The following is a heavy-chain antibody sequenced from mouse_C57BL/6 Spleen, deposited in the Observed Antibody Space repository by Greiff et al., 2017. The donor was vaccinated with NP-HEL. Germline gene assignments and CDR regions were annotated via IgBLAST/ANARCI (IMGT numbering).Heavy chain of an antibody. V-gene: IGHV5-6*01. CDR2: ISSGGSYT. Sequence: EVQGVESGGDLVKPGGSLKLSCAASGFTFSSYGMSWVRQTPDKRLEWVATISSGGSYTYSPDSVKGRFTISRDNAKNTLYLQMSSLKSEDTAMYYCARQRYYGSSFAYWGQGTLVTVSA. J-gene: IGHJ3*01. CDR3: ARQRYYGSSFAY. CDR1: GFTFSSYG. D-gene: IGHD1-1*01.